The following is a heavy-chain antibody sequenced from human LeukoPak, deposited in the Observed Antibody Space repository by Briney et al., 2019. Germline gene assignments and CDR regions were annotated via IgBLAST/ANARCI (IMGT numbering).Heavy chain of an antibody. CDR1: GGTFSSYA. J-gene: IGHJ6*03. Sequence: ASVKVSCKASGGTFSSYAISWVRQDPGQGLEWMGGIIPIFGTANYAQKFQGRVTITTDESTSTAYMELSSLRSEDTAVYYCARVTPVRLAHMDVWGKGTTVTVSS. D-gene: IGHD3-16*02. CDR3: ARVTPVRLAHMDV. V-gene: IGHV1-69*05. CDR2: IIPIFGTA.